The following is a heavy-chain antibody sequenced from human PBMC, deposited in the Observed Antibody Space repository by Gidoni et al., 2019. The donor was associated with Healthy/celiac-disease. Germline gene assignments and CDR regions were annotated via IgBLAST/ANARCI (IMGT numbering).Heavy chain of an antibody. Sequence: QVQLQESGQGLVKPSETLSLTCTVSGGSISSYYWSWIRQPPGKGLEWIGDIYYSGSTNYNPSLKSRVTISVDTSKNQFSLKLSSVTAADTAVYYCASHRGGVDYWGQGTLVTVSS. J-gene: IGHJ4*02. V-gene: IGHV4-59*01. D-gene: IGHD3-10*01. CDR2: IYYSGST. CDR3: ASHRGGVDY. CDR1: GGSISSYY.